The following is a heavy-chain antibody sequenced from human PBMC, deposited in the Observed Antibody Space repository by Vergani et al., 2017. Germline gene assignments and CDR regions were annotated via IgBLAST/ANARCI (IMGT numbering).Heavy chain of an antibody. J-gene: IGHJ4*02. Sequence: QVQLQESGPGLVKPSQTLSLTCTVSGGSISSGGYYWSWIRQHPGKGLEWIGYIYYSGSTYYNPSLKSRVTISVDTSKNQFSLKLSSVTAAATAVYYCARVSVSLPRLHHVPFDYWGQGTLVTVSS. CDR1: GGSISSGGYY. D-gene: IGHD1-14*01. V-gene: IGHV4-31*03. CDR2: IYYSGST. CDR3: ARVSVSLPRLHHVPFDY.